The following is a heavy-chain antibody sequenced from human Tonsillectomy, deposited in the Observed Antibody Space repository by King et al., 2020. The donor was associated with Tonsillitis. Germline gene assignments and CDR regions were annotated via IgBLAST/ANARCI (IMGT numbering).Heavy chain of an antibody. Sequence: DVQLVESGGGLVQPGGSLRLSCAASGFTFSSYSMNWVRQAPGKGLEWVSYISSSSSTIYYADSVKGRFTISRDNDKNSLYLQMNSLRAEDTAVYYCARDWYNWFDPWGQGTLVTVSS. CDR2: ISSSSSTI. CDR3: ARDWYNWFDP. D-gene: IGHD1-14*01. V-gene: IGHV3-48*01. J-gene: IGHJ5*02. CDR1: GFTFSSYS.